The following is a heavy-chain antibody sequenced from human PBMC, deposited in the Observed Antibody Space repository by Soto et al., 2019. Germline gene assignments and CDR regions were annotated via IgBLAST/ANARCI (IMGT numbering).Heavy chain of an antibody. CDR1: GGSIGSYY. CDR2: IYYSGST. D-gene: IGHD4-17*01. V-gene: IGHV4-59*01. J-gene: IGHJ3*02. CDR3: ARDQAYGVGAFDI. Sequence: QVQLQESGPGLVKPSETLSLTCTVSGGSIGSYYWSWIRQPPGKGLEWIGYIYYSGSTNYNPSLKSRVTISVDTSKNQFSLKLSSVTAADTAVYYCARDQAYGVGAFDIWGQGTMVTVSS.